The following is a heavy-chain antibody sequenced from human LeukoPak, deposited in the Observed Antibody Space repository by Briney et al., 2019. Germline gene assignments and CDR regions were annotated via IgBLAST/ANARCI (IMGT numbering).Heavy chain of an antibody. CDR1: GGSISSYY. J-gene: IGHJ3*02. D-gene: IGHD3-10*01. CDR2: IYYSGST. V-gene: IGHV4-59*01. CDR3: ARDYGSGSYYNDAFDI. Sequence: SGTLSLTCTVSGGSISSYYWSWIRQPPGKGLEWIGYIYYSGSTNYNPSLKSRVTISVDTSKNQFSLKLSSVTAADTAVYYCARDYGSGSYYNDAFDIWGQGTMVTVSS.